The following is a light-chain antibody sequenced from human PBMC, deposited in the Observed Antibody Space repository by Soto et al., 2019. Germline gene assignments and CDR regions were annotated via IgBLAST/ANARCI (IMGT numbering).Light chain of an antibody. V-gene: IGKV1-5*03. CDR3: QQYNSYSYT. Sequence: DIQMTQSPSTLSASVGDRVTSTCRASQSISSWLAWYQQKPGKAPKLLIYKASSLESGVPSRFSGSGSGTEFTLTISSLQPDDFATYYCQQYNSYSYTFGQGTQLEIK. J-gene: IGKJ2*01. CDR2: KAS. CDR1: QSISSW.